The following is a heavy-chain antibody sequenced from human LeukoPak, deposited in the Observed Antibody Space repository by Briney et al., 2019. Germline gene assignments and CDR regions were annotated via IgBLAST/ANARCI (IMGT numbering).Heavy chain of an antibody. CDR2: INHSGST. V-gene: IGHV4-39*07. CDR1: GGSISSGGYY. Sequence: SQTLSLTCTVSGGSISSGGYYWSWIRQPPGKGLEWIGEINHSGSTNYNPSLKSRVTISVDTSKNQFSLKLSSVTAADTAVYYCARGSPTGDYWGQGTLVTVSS. J-gene: IGHJ4*02. CDR3: ARGSPTGDY. D-gene: IGHD1-14*01.